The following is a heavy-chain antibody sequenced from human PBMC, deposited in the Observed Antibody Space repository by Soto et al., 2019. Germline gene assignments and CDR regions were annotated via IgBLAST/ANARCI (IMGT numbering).Heavy chain of an antibody. D-gene: IGHD3-22*01. V-gene: IGHV3-7*01. J-gene: IGHJ6*02. CDR2: IKEYGSEK. Sequence: PGGSLRLSCAASGFTFSTYRMIWVRQAPGKGLECVANIKEYGSEKYSVDSVEGRFTISRDNAKNSLYLQMTSLRAEDTALYYCARGWGYFDSSGFPYLYAKDVCGQGPTVTVCS. CDR3: ARGWGYFDSSGFPYLYAKDV. CDR1: GFTFSTYR.